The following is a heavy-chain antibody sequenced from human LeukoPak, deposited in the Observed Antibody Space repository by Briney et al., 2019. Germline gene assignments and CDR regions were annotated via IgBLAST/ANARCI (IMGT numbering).Heavy chain of an antibody. D-gene: IGHD2-2*02. Sequence: GGSLRLSCAASGFSFSDYGMNWVRQAPGKGLEWVSVISGTGDSTYYADSVKGRFTISRDNSKNTLYLQMNSLRAEDTAVYYCAKQYCSDSNCYIDYWGQGTLVTVSS. J-gene: IGHJ4*02. CDR1: GFSFSDYG. CDR3: AKQYCSDSNCYIDY. CDR2: ISGTGDST. V-gene: IGHV3-23*01.